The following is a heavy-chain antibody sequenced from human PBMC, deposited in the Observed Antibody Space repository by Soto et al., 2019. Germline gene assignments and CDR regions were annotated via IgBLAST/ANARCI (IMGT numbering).Heavy chain of an antibody. CDR3: ARLPVVVIALGYFDP. Sequence: SETLSLTCTVSGDSISSSYYWGWVRQPPGKGLECIGAVYYTGFTYYNPSLKSRLTISLDTSKNRFSLRLSSVTAADTAIYYCARLPVVVIALGYFDPWGPGTLVTVSS. V-gene: IGHV4-39*01. CDR1: GDSISSSYY. CDR2: VYYTGFT. J-gene: IGHJ5*02. D-gene: IGHD2-21*01.